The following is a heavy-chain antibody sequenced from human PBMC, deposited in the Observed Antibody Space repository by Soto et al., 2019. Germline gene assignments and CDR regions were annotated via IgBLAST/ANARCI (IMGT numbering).Heavy chain of an antibody. D-gene: IGHD5-18*01. J-gene: IGHJ4*02. CDR3: ARHTAMVFDY. CDR2: MNPNSGNT. V-gene: IGHV1-8*01. CDR1: GYTFTSYD. Sequence: ASVKVSCKASGYTFTSYDINWVRQATEQGLEWMGWMNPNSGNTGYAQKFQGRVTISVDTSKNQFSLKLSSVTAADTAVYYCARHTAMVFDYWGQGTLVTVS.